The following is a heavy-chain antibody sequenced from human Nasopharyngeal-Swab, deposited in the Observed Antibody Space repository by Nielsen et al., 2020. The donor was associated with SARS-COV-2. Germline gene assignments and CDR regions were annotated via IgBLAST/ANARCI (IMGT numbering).Heavy chain of an antibody. V-gene: IGHV1-18*04. J-gene: IGHJ4*02. CDR2: INGYNRDT. CDR3: VRGRGLRFLASYYFDY. Sequence: ASVKVSCKASGYTFSDYGISWARQAPGQGLEWMGWINGYNRDTNYVQNLQGRVTITTDTSTTTAYMELRSLRSDDTAVYYCVRGRGLRFLASYYFDYWGQGTLVTVSS. CDR1: GYTFSDYG. D-gene: IGHD3-3*01.